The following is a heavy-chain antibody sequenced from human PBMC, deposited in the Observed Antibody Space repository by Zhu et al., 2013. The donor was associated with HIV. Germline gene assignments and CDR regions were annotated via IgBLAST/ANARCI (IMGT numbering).Heavy chain of an antibody. Sequence: QVQLVQSGAEVKKPGASVKVSCKASGYTFTSYGISWVRQAPGQGLEWMGWISAYNGNTNYAQKLQGRVTMTTDTSTSTAYMELRSLRSDDTAVYYCAYDYGDYVVGGENWFDPWGQGTLVTVSS. D-gene: IGHD4-17*01. J-gene: IGHJ5*02. CDR2: ISAYNGNT. CDR1: GYTFTSYG. V-gene: IGHV1-18*01. CDR3: AYDYGDYVVGGENWFDP.